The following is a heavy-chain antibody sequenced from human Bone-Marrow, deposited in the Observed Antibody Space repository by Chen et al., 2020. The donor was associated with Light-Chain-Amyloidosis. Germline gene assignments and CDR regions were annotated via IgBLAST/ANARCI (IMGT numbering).Heavy chain of an antibody. D-gene: IGHD5-12*01. CDR3: ARRRDGYNFDY. V-gene: IGHV5-51*01. CDR2: IYPDDSDA. J-gene: IGHJ4*02. CDR1: NYW. Sequence: NYWIGWVRQMPGKGLEWMGVIYPDDSDARYSPSFEGQVTISADKSITTAXLQWRSLKASDTAMYYCARRRDGYNFDYWGQGTLVTVSS.